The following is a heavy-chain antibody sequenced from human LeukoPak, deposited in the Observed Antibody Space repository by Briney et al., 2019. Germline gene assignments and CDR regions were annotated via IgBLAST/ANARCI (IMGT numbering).Heavy chain of an antibody. CDR2: IYYSGST. J-gene: IGHJ3*01. CDR3: ARDRHIASDSFDV. D-gene: IGHD2-21*01. Sequence: SETLSLTCTVSGGSISSYYWSWIRQPPGKGLEWIGYIYYSGSTNYNPSLKSRVTMSIDASKNQLSLILTSVSAADTAKYYCARDRHIASDSFDVWGQGILVTVSS. V-gene: IGHV4-59*12. CDR1: GGSISSYY.